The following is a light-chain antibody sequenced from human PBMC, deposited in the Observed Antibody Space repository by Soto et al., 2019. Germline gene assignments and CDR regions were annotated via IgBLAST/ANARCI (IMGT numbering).Light chain of an antibody. Sequence: EIEMTQSPATLSVSPGERATLSCRASQSVSSNLAWYQQKPGQAPRLLIYGASTRATGIPTRFSGSGSGTEFTLTISSRQSEDFAIYFCQQYNNWPPDRTFGQGTKVEIK. CDR2: GAS. V-gene: IGKV3-15*01. CDR3: QQYNNWPPDRT. J-gene: IGKJ1*01. CDR1: QSVSSN.